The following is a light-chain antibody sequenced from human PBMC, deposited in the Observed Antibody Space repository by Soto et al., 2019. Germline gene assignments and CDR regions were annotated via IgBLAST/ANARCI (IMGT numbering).Light chain of an antibody. J-gene: IGKJ1*01. V-gene: IGKV3-11*01. Sequence: EIVLTQSPATLSLSPGERATLSCRASQSVRSYLAWYQQKPGQAPRLLIYDASNRATGIPARFSGSGSGTDFTLTISSLEPEDVAVYYCQQRSNWPPGFGQGTKVEIK. CDR1: QSVRSY. CDR3: QQRSNWPPG. CDR2: DAS.